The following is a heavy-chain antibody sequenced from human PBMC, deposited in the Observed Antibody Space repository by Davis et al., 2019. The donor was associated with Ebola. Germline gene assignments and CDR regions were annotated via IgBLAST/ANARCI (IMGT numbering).Heavy chain of an antibody. V-gene: IGHV3-7*01. Sequence: GESLKISCVGSGFTFTTYWMSWVRQAPGKGLEWVANINQDGSKVYYVDSVKGRFTSFRDNVKNSLFLQMNSLRAEDTAVYYCARDQDSGYAWNYWGQGTLVTVSS. CDR1: GFTFTTYW. J-gene: IGHJ4*02. CDR2: INQDGSKV. D-gene: IGHD5-12*01. CDR3: ARDQDSGYAWNY.